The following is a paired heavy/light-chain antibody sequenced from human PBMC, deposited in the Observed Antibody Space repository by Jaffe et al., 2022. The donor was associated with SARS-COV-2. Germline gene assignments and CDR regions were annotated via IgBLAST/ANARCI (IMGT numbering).Light chain of an antibody. CDR3: QQYNSSVS. Sequence: DIQMTQSPSSVSASVGDRITITCRASQSINKWLAWHQQKPGKVPKLLIYKASNLQSGVPSRFSASGSGTEFTLTITSLQPDDFGTYYCQQYNSSVSFGGGTKVEIK. CDR1: QSINKW. CDR2: KAS. J-gene: IGKJ4*01. V-gene: IGKV1-5*03.
Heavy chain of an antibody. V-gene: IGHV1-18*01. CDR1: GYIFNKFG. CDR3: AKDFQRQWLVPDS. CDR2: ISAYTGDI. D-gene: IGHD6-19*01. Sequence: QIQLVQSGTEVKKPGASVKISCKASGYIFNKFGIAWVRQAPGQGLEWMGWISAYTGDINSAQRHQDRVILTTDTSTSTAYLELRGLRSDDTAMYYCAKDFQRQWLVPDSWGQGTLVIVSS. J-gene: IGHJ5*01.